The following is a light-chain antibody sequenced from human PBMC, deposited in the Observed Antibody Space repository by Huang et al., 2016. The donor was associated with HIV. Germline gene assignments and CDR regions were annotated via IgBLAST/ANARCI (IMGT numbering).Light chain of an antibody. CDR3: QQRSSGVT. J-gene: IGKJ4*01. V-gene: IGKV3-11*01. Sequence: IVLTQSPATLAWYPGERVTLSCRASQSVGNYIAWYQQHPGQSPKLLIYDTSNRATGPPVRFGGSGAGTDFTLTISSLESEDFAVYYCQQRSSGVTFGGGTKVQVK. CDR1: QSVGNY. CDR2: DTS.